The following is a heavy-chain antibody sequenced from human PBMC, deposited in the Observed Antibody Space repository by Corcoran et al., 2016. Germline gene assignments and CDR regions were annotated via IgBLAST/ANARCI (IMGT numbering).Heavy chain of an antibody. J-gene: IGHJ5*02. V-gene: IGHV4-4*02. Sequence: QVQLQESGPGLVKPSGTLSLTCAVSGGSISSSNWWSWVRQPPGKGLEWMGEIYHSGSTNYNPSLKSRVTISVDKSKNQFSLMLSSVTAADTAMYYCARWPWVGSSWHNWFDPWGQGTLVTVSS. D-gene: IGHD6-13*01. CDR2: IYHSGST. CDR1: GGSISSSNW. CDR3: ARWPWVGSSWHNWFDP.